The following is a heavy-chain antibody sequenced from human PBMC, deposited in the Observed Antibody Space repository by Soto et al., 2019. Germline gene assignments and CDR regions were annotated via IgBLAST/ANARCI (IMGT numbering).Heavy chain of an antibody. J-gene: IGHJ5*02. CDR2: IWYDGSNK. D-gene: IGHD7-27*01. Sequence: QVQLVESGGGVVQPGRSLRLSCAASGFTFSSYGMHWVRQAPGKGLEWVAVIWYDGSNKYYADSVKGRFTISRDNSKNTLYLQMNSLRAEDTAVYYCARVKNLANWGWEGFDPWGQGTLVTVSS. CDR1: GFTFSSYG. CDR3: ARVKNLANWGWEGFDP. V-gene: IGHV3-33*01.